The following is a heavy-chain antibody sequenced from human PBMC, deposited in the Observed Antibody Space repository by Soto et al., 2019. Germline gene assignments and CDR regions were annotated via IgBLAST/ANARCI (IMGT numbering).Heavy chain of an antibody. CDR1: GYTFTGYY. V-gene: IGHV1-2*04. Sequence: GASVKVSCKASGYTFTGYYMHWVRQAPGQGLEWMGWINPNSGGTNYAQKFQGWVTMTRDTSISTAYMELSRLRSDDTAVYYCAKVGATTPFDAFDIWGQGTMVTVSS. CDR2: INPNSGGT. J-gene: IGHJ3*02. CDR3: AKVGATTPFDAFDI. D-gene: IGHD1-26*01.